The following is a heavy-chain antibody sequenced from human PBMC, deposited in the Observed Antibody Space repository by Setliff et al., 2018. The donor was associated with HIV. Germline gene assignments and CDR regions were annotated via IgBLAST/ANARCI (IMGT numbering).Heavy chain of an antibody. V-gene: IGHV4-4*08. Sequence: SETLSLTCTVSGDSISSSYYWTWIRQPPGKGLEWIGYIYTSGSTNYNPSLKNRVTISVDTSKNQLSLNLSSATAADTAVYYCSRGTFGGVIAQYYFDYWGQGTLVTVSS. CDR2: IYTSGST. CDR3: SRGTFGGVIAQYYFDY. J-gene: IGHJ4*02. CDR1: GDSISSSYY. D-gene: IGHD3-16*02.